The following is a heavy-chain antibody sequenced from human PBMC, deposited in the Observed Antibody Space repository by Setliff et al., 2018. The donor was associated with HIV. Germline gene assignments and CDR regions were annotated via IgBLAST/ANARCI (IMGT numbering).Heavy chain of an antibody. CDR3: ARDFGGYCSSMSCPGLFDP. CDR1: GGTFSNYG. D-gene: IGHD2-2*01. J-gene: IGHJ5*02. Sequence: ASVKVSCKASGGTFSNYGMSWVRQAPGQGLEWMGGITPISGTANYAQKFQGRVSMTTDTSTSTAYMELSSLRSEDTAVYYCARDFGGYCSSMSCPGLFDPWGQGTLVTVSS. CDR2: ITPISGTA. V-gene: IGHV1-69*05.